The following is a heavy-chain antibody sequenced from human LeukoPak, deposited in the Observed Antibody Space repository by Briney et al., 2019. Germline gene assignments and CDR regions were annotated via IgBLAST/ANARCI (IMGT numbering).Heavy chain of an antibody. Sequence: PSETLPLTCTVSGGSIISGGYYWTWIRQHPGKGLEWIGYIYYTGNTYYNPSLKSRVTISVDTSKNQFSLKLSSVTAADTAVYHCARVTGSAVATIYFDYWGQGTLVTVSS. D-gene: IGHD5-12*01. CDR2: IYYTGNT. J-gene: IGHJ4*02. CDR3: ARVTGSAVATIYFDY. V-gene: IGHV4-31*03. CDR1: GGSIISGGYY.